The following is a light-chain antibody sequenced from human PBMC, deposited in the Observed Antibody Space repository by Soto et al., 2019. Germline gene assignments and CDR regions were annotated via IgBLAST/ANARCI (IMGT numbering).Light chain of an antibody. CDR3: QKYDSAPLT. CDR2: AAS. CDR1: QDIKTY. V-gene: IGKV1-27*01. Sequence: DIPMTQSPSSLSASVGDRVTITCRASQDIKTYLAWYQQQPGKVPKLLIYAASTLQSGVPSRFSGSGSGTDFSVTISSLQPEDVAIYYCQKYDSAPLTFGGGTKVEIK. J-gene: IGKJ4*01.